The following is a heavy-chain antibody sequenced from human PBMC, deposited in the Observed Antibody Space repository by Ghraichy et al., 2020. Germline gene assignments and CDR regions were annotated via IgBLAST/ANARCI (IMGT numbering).Heavy chain of an antibody. J-gene: IGHJ4*02. D-gene: IGHD2-8*01. Sequence: GGSLRLSCAGSGYTFSDHFMDWVRQAPGKGLEWVGRIRNKANSYITQYAASVKGRFTISRDDSKNLLSLQMNSLKIEDTAVYYCSRVKYAASGFDCWGQGTLVTVSS. V-gene: IGHV3-72*01. CDR1: GYTFSDHF. CDR3: SRVKYAASGFDC. CDR2: IRNKANSYIT.